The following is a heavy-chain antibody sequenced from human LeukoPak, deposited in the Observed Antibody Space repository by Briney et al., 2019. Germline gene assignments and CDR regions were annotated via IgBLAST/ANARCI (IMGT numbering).Heavy chain of an antibody. D-gene: IGHD3-10*01. Sequence: GGSLRLSCAASGFTFRSHAMSWVRQAPGKGLEWVSAISGSGGGTYYTDSVKGRFTISRDNSKNTLYLQMNSLRAEDTAAYYCAKDEEEWYYYRLDPWGQGTLVTVSS. CDR2: ISGSGGGT. CDR3: AKDEEEWYYYRLDP. J-gene: IGHJ5*02. CDR1: GFTFRSHA. V-gene: IGHV3-23*01.